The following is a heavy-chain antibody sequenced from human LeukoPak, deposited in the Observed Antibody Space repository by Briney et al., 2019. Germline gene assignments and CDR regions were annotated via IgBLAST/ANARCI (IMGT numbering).Heavy chain of an antibody. CDR3: ARLWFGEGVDY. Sequence: GASVKASCKASGYTFTGYYMHWVRQAPGQGLEWMGWINPNSGGTNYARKFQGRVTMTRDTSISTAYMELSRLRSDDTAVYYCARLWFGEGVDYWGQGTLVTVSS. J-gene: IGHJ4*02. CDR2: INPNSGGT. D-gene: IGHD3-10*01. V-gene: IGHV1-2*02. CDR1: GYTFTGYY.